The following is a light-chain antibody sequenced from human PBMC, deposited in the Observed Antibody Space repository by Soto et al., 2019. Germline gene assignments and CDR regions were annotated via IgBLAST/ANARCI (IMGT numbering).Light chain of an antibody. CDR3: QQYGSSPWT. CDR1: XXVSXTY. V-gene: IGKV3-20*01. J-gene: IGKJ1*01. CDR2: AAS. Sequence: EIVXTXSPXTXSLSXGXXXXXSCXAXXXVSXTYFAWYQQKPGQAPRLLIYAASTRATGIPDRFGGSGSGTDFTLTISRLEPEDFAVYYCQQYGSSPWTFGQGTKVEI.